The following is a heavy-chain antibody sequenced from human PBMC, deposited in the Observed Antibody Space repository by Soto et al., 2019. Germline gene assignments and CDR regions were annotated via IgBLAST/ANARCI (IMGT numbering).Heavy chain of an antibody. CDR3: ARRTYDLERQNWFDP. CDR1: GYDFNSHW. D-gene: IGHD3-3*01. J-gene: IGHJ5*02. V-gene: IGHV5-51*01. CDR2: TFPGDSDT. Sequence: PGESLKISCKGSGYDFNSHWIGWVRQKPGKGLEWMGITFPGDSDTRYSPSFQGQVTISADKSTNIAYLEWNSLKASDTAMYYCARRTYDLERQNWFDPWGQGTLVTVSS.